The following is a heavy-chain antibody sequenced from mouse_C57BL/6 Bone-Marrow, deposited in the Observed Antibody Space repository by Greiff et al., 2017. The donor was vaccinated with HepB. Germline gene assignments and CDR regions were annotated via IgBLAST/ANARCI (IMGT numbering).Heavy chain of an antibody. CDR1: GFTFSDYY. V-gene: IGHV5-12*01. D-gene: IGHD1-1*01. J-gene: IGHJ3*01. CDR3: ARHNGYYYPFAY. Sequence: DVHLVESGGGLVQPGGSLKLSCAASGFTFSDYYMYWVRQTPEKRLEWVAYISNGGGSTYYPDTVKGRFTISRDNAKNTLYLQMSRLKSEDTAMYYCARHNGYYYPFAYWGQGTLVTVSA. CDR2: ISNGGGST.